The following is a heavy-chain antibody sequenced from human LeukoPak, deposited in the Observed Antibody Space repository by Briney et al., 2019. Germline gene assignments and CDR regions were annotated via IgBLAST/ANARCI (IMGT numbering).Heavy chain of an antibody. Sequence: QPGGSLRLSCAASGFTFSGSAMHWVRQAPGKGLEWVSLIYSGGRIFYADSVKGRFIISTDNSKNTLYLQMNSLRAEDTAVYYCASGFSYGKVDYWGQGTLVTVSS. CDR2: IYSGGRI. V-gene: IGHV3-66*01. CDR1: GFTFSGSA. CDR3: ASGFSYGKVDY. J-gene: IGHJ4*02. D-gene: IGHD5-18*01.